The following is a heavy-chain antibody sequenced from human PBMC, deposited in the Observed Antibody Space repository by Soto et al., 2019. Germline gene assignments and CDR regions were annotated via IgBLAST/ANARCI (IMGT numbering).Heavy chain of an antibody. Sequence: QVQLVESGGGVVQPGRSLRLSCAASGFTFSHYAMHWVRQAPGKGLEWVALMSYDGSNEYYADSVKGRFTISRDNSKNTLYLQMNSLRAEDTAVYYWAKDGSHNSDYLGQGTLVTVSS. CDR1: GFTFSHYA. V-gene: IGHV3-30*04. J-gene: IGHJ4*02. CDR3: AKDGSHNSDY. D-gene: IGHD1-26*01. CDR2: MSYDGSNE.